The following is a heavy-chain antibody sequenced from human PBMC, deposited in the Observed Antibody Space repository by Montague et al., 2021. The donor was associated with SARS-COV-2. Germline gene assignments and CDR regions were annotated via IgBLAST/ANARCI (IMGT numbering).Heavy chain of an antibody. CDR3: ARGARQGYGFRLGSFDS. J-gene: IGHJ4*02. CDR2: INHSGRT. Sequence: SETLSLTCAVYGGSFSGYYWNWIRQPPRKGLEWIGEINHSGRTNYNPSLKSRVTMSVDTSKNQFSLKLSSVTAADTAVYYCARGARQGYGFRLGSFDSWGQGTPVTVSS. D-gene: IGHD3-10*01. CDR1: GGSFSGYY. V-gene: IGHV4-34*01.